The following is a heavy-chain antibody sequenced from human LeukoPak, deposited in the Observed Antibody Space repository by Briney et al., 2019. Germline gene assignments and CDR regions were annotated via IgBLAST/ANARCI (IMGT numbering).Heavy chain of an antibody. J-gene: IGHJ4*02. CDR3: ARDLSSSWPDY. CDR2: IYSGGST. D-gene: IGHD6-13*01. Sequence: GGSLRLSCAASGFTVSSNYMSWVRQAPGKGLEWVSVIYSGGSTYYADSVKGRFTISRDNAKNSLYLQMNSLRAEDTAVYYCARDLSSSWPDYWGQGTLVIVSS. V-gene: IGHV3-53*01. CDR1: GFTVSSNY.